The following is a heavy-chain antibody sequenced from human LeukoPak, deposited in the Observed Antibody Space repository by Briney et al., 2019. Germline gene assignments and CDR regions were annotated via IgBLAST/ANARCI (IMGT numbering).Heavy chain of an antibody. Sequence: SVKVSCKASGYTFTSYGISWVRQAPGQGLEWMGWISAYNGNTNYAQKLQGRVTMTTDTSTSTAYIELRSLRSDDTAVYYCARDLTGPYYYYYGMDVWGQGTTVTVSS. CDR3: ARDLTGPYYYYYGMDV. J-gene: IGHJ6*02. D-gene: IGHD3-16*01. V-gene: IGHV1-18*01. CDR1: GYTFTSYG. CDR2: ISAYNGNT.